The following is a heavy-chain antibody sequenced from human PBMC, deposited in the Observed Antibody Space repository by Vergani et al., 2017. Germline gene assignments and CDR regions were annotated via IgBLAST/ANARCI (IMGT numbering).Heavy chain of an antibody. V-gene: IGHV1-18*01. CDR3: ARNRFYDSSGYYRFDY. Sequence: QVQLVQSGAEVKKPGASVKVSCKASGYTFTRYGISWVRQAPGQGLAWMGWISAYNGNTNYAQKLQGRVTMTTDTSTSTAYMELRSLRSDDTAVYYCARNRFYDSSGYYRFDYWGQGTLVTVSS. CDR2: ISAYNGNT. D-gene: IGHD3-22*01. CDR1: GYTFTRYG. J-gene: IGHJ4*02.